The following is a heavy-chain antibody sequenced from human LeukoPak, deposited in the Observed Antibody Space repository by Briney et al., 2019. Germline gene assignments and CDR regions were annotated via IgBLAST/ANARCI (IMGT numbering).Heavy chain of an antibody. J-gene: IGHJ4*02. Sequence: PGGSLRLSCAASGFTFSSYSMNWVRQAPGKGLEWVSFISSSSSYIFYADSLKGRFTISRDNAKNSLYLQMNSLRAEDTAVYYCARDSPGTTASDYWGQGTLVTVSS. CDR1: GFTFSSYS. V-gene: IGHV3-21*01. D-gene: IGHD1-1*01. CDR2: ISSSSSYI. CDR3: ARDSPGTTASDY.